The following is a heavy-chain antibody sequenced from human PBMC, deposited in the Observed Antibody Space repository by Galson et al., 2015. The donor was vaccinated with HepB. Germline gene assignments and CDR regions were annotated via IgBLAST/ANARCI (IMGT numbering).Heavy chain of an antibody. CDR1: GYTFTGYY. CDR2: INPNSGGT. J-gene: IGHJ3*02. D-gene: IGHD3-10*01. Sequence: SVKVSCKASGYTFTGYYMHWVRQAPGQGLEWMGWINPNSGGTNYAQKFQGRVTMTRDTSISTAYMELSRLRSDDTAVYYCASRAPQTNMVRGVIFSGVLAFDIWGQGTMVTVSS. V-gene: IGHV1-2*02. CDR3: ASRAPQTNMVRGVIFSGVLAFDI.